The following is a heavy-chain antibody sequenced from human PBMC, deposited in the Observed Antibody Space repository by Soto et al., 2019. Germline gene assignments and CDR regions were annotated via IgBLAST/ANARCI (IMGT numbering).Heavy chain of an antibody. J-gene: IGHJ4*02. CDR3: ARAGTIFGVVSPFDY. CDR2: IYYSGST. Sequence: SETLSLTCTVSGGSISRYYWSWIRQPPGKGLEWIGYIYYSGSTNYNPSLKSRVTISVDTSKNQFSLKLSSVTAADTAVYYCARAGTIFGVVSPFDYWGQGTLVTVSS. V-gene: IGHV4-59*01. CDR1: GGSISRYY. D-gene: IGHD3-3*01.